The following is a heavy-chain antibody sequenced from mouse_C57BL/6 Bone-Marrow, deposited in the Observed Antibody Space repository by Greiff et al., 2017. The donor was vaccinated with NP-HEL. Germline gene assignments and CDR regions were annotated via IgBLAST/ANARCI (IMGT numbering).Heavy chain of an antibody. V-gene: IGHV1-54*01. CDR2: INPGSGGT. J-gene: IGHJ4*01. D-gene: IGHD1-3*01. CDR3: ARRDRLRAFMDY. CDR1: GYAFTNYL. Sequence: QVQLQQSGAELVRPGTSVKVSCKASGYAFTNYLIEWVKQRPGQGLEWIGVINPGSGGTNYNEKFKGKATLTADKSSSTAYMQLSSLTSEDSAVYFCARRDRLRAFMDYWGQGTSVTVSS.